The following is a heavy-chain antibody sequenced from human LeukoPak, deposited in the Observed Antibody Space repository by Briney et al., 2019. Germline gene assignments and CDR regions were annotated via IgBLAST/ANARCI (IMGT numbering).Heavy chain of an antibody. V-gene: IGHV4-59*08. CDR1: GDSISGYN. J-gene: IGHJ5*02. D-gene: IGHD6-13*01. CDR2: IYYSGST. Sequence: PSETLSLTCTVSGDSISGYNWTWIRQTPGKGLEWIGHIYYSGSTNYNPSLKSRVTISIDTSKNQFSLKLRSVTAVDSAVYYCARNTDSSTWSWFDRWGQGTLVTVSS. CDR3: ARNTDSSTWSWFDR.